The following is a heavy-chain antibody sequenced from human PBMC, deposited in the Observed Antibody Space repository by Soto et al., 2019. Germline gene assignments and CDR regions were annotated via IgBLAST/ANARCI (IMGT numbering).Heavy chain of an antibody. J-gene: IGHJ6*02. CDR2: IYYSGST. CDR1: GGSISSGGYY. D-gene: IGHD3-10*01. V-gene: IGHV4-31*03. Sequence: QVQLQESGPGLVKPSQTLSLTCTVSGGSISSGGYYWSWIRQHPGKGLEWIGYIYYSGSTYYNPSLKSRVTISVDTSKNQFSLKLSSVTAADTAAYYCARAAIHYPYYYYGMDVWGQGTTVTVSS. CDR3: ARAAIHYPYYYYGMDV.